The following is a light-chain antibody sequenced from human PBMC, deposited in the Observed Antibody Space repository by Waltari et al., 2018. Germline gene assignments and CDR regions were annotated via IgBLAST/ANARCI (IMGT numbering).Light chain of an antibody. V-gene: IGLV1-44*01. CDR3: AAWDDSLNGPDWV. Sequence: QSVLTQPPSASGTPGQRVTISCSGSGSNIGRNPVNWYQQLPGTAPKLLIYSNSQRPSGVPDRFSGSKSGTSASLAISGLQSEDEADYYCAAWDDSLNGPDWVFGGGTKLTVL. CDR1: GSNIGRNP. J-gene: IGLJ3*02. CDR2: SNS.